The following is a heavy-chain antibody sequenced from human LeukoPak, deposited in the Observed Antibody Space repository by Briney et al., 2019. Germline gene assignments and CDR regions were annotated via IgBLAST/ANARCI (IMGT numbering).Heavy chain of an antibody. Sequence: SETLSLTCSVSGGSISSYFWNWIRQPPGKGLEWIGHIHGSGTTHYNPSLKSRVTISVDTSKNQFSLKLSSVTAADTAVYYCARDGAMVRGDAFDIWGQGTMVTVSS. V-gene: IGHV4-4*08. CDR1: GGSISSYF. D-gene: IGHD3-10*01. CDR2: IHGSGTT. J-gene: IGHJ3*02. CDR3: ARDGAMVRGDAFDI.